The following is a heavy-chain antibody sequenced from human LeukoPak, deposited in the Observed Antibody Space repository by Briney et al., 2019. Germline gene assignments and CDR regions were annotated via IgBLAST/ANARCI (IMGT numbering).Heavy chain of an antibody. V-gene: IGHV3-66*01. CDR1: GFDVSVNY. D-gene: IGHD1-1*01. J-gene: IGHJ4*02. CDR3: ARGFLQLTPYYFDY. CDR2: IHNDGST. Sequence: GGSLRLSCAASGFDVSVNYMNWIRQSPEKGLEWVSIIHNDGSTYYADSVKGRFTVSRDDSKNTVSLQMDSLRVDDTGIYYCARGFLQLTPYYFDYWGQGALVTVSS.